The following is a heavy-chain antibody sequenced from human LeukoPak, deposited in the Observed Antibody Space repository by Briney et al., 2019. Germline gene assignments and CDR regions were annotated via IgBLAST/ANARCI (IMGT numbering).Heavy chain of an antibody. CDR3: ARGGELLRPADY. CDR1: GFTFSSYS. J-gene: IGHJ4*02. CDR2: ISGSSSII. D-gene: IGHD1-26*01. V-gene: IGHV3-48*04. Sequence: GGSLRLSCEASGFTFSSYSMNWVRQAPGKGLEWVSFISGSSSIIHYADSVKGRFTISRDNAKNSLYLQMNNLRAEDTAVYYCARGGELLRPADYWGQGTLVTVSS.